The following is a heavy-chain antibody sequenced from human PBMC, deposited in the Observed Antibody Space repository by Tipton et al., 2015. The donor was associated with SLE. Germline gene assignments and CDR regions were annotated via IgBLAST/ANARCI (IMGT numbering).Heavy chain of an antibody. Sequence: QSGAEVKKSGASVKVSCKASGYNFNAYYIHWVRQAPGHGLEWMGQMNPNSGGTHYAQSFQGRVTMTGDTSVSTAHMELSGLRSDDTAVYFCARVGSGWFHFDYWGQGALVTVSS. CDR1: GYNFNAYY. CDR3: ARVGSGWFHFDY. D-gene: IGHD6-19*01. CDR2: MNPNSGGT. V-gene: IGHV1-2*06. J-gene: IGHJ4*02.